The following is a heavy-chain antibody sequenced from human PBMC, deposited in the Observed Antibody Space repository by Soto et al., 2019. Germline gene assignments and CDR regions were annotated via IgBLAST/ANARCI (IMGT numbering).Heavy chain of an antibody. V-gene: IGHV4-61*01. CDR1: GGSVSSGSYY. CDR2: IYYSGST. D-gene: IGHD4-17*01. Sequence: QVQLQESGPGLVKPSETLSLTCTVSGGSVSSGSYYWSWIRQPPGKGLVWIGYIYYSGSTNYNPSLRSRVTISVDTSKNQFSLKLSSVTAADTAVYYCARVRSSGESLGYWGQGTLVTVSS. CDR3: ARVRSSGESLGY. J-gene: IGHJ4*02.